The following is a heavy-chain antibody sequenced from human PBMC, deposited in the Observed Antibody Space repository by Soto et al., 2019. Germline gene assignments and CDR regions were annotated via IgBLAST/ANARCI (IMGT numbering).Heavy chain of an antibody. J-gene: IGHJ5*02. CDR1: GFTFSSFG. D-gene: IGHD1-26*01. CDR3: AKSLGATKAMET. Sequence: QVQLVESGGGVVQPGRSLRLSCAASGFTFSSFGMHWVRQAPGKGLEWVAVISYDGSNKDYADSVKGRFTISRDNSKNTLYLHMNSLSAEDTAVYYCAKSLGATKAMETWGQGALVTVSS. CDR2: ISYDGSNK. V-gene: IGHV3-30*18.